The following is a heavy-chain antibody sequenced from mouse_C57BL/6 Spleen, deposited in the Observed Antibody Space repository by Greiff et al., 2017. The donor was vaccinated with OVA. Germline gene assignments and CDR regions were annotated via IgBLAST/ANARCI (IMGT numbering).Heavy chain of an antibody. CDR2: IYPGDGDT. D-gene: IGHD2-3*01. V-gene: IGHV1-82*01. CDR1: GYAFSSSW. CDR3: ARSGYDGYFDY. Sequence: QVQLQQSGPELVKPGASVKISCKASGYAFSSSWMNWVKQRPGKGLEWIGRIYPGDGDTNYNGKFKGKATLTADKSSSTAYMQLSSLTSEDSAVYFCARSGYDGYFDYWGQGTTLTVSS. J-gene: IGHJ2*01.